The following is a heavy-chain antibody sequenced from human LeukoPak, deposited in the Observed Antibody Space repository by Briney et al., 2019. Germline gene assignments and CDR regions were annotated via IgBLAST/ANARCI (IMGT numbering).Heavy chain of an antibody. CDR3: ANGCDGSWSL. D-gene: IGHD3-10*01. V-gene: IGHV3-7*03. Sequence: GGSLRLSCTASGLAFTNCWMSWVRQAPGEGLKWVANISPDGNTRYYVDSVEGRFTISRDNAKNSVLLQMDALTAEDTAVYYCANGCDGSWSLGGQGSLVTVSS. CDR2: ISPDGNTR. CDR1: GLAFTNCW. J-gene: IGHJ4*02.